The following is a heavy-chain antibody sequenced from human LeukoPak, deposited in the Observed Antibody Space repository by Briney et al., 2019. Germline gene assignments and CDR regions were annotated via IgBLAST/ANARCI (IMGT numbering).Heavy chain of an antibody. J-gene: IGHJ5*02. CDR2: ISGSGGST. Sequence: GGSLRLSCAASGFTFSSYAMSWVRQAPGEGLEWVSAISGSGGSTYYADSVKGRFTISRDNSKNTLYLQMNSLRAEDTAVYYCAKDSSSWYQGWFDPWGQGTLVTVSS. CDR3: AKDSSSWYQGWFDP. V-gene: IGHV3-23*01. CDR1: GFTFSSYA. D-gene: IGHD6-13*01.